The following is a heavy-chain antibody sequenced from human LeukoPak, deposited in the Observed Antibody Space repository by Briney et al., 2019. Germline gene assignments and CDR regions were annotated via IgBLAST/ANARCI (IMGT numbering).Heavy chain of an antibody. J-gene: IGHJ4*02. CDR3: ARVLGEVLRYFDWLSPGNALDI. D-gene: IGHD3-9*01. CDR1: GYTFTGYY. V-gene: IGHV1-2*02. Sequence: ASVKVSCKASGYTFTGYYMHWVRQAPGQGLEWMGWISPNSGGTKYAQKFQGRVTMTRDTSISTAYMELSRLRSDDTAVYYCARVLGEVLRYFDWLSPGNALDIWGQGTLVTVSS. CDR2: ISPNSGGT.